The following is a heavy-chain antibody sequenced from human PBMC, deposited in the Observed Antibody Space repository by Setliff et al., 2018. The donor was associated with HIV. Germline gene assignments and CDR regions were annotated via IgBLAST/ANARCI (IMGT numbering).Heavy chain of an antibody. J-gene: IGHJ5*02. CDR2: INHSGST. D-gene: IGHD3-3*01. V-gene: IGHV4-34*01. Sequence: SETLSLTCAVYGGSFSGYYWSWIRQPPGKGLEWIGEINHSGSTNYNPSLKSRVTISVDTSKNQFSLKLSPVTAADTAVYYCAREQPYYNFWSGYYSNWFDPWGQGTLVTVS. CDR1: GGSFSGYY. CDR3: AREQPYYNFWSGYYSNWFDP.